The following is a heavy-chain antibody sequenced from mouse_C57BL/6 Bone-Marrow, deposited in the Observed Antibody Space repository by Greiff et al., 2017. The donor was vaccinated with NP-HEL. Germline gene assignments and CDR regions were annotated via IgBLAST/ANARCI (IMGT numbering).Heavy chain of an antibody. CDR2: INPGSGGT. CDR3: ARGHYGSS. CDR1: GYAFTNYL. V-gene: IGHV1-54*01. D-gene: IGHD1-1*01. J-gene: IGHJ2*01. Sequence: VQLQQSGAELVRPGTSVKVSCKASGYAFTNYLIEWVKQRPGQGLEWIGVINPGSGGTNYNEKFKGKATLTADKSSRTAYMQLSSLTSEDSAVYFCARGHYGSSWGQGTTLTVSS.